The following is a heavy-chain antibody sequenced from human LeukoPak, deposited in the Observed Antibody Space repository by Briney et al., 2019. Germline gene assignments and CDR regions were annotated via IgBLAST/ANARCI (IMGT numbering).Heavy chain of an antibody. CDR3: STGPGYCTNGICYPAY. CDR1: GFTFNNAW. Sequence: PGGSLRLSCAASGFTFNNAWMSWVRQAPGKGLEWVGRIKSKTDGGTTDYAAPVKGRFTILRDDSKNTLYLQMNSLKTEDTAVYYCSTGPGYCTNGICYPAYWGQGTLVTVSS. V-gene: IGHV3-15*01. D-gene: IGHD2-8*01. J-gene: IGHJ4*02. CDR2: IKSKTDGGTT.